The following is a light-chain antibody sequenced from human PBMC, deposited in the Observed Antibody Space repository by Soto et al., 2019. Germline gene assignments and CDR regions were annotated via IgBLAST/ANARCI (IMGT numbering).Light chain of an antibody. Sequence: EIVMTQSPATLSVPPGRRPTLSCRASQSISDTLAWYQQKPGQAPRLLIYGASKRATGFTARLSGSGSGTDFTLNISSLQSEDLAVYYCQQYNNWPWTFGQGTKVDIK. CDR2: GAS. J-gene: IGKJ1*01. CDR1: QSISDT. CDR3: QQYNNWPWT. V-gene: IGKV3-15*01.